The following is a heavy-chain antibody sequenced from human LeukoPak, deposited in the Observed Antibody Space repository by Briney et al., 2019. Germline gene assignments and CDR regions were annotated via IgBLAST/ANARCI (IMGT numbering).Heavy chain of an antibody. Sequence: PSETLSLTCTVSGGSISSSAYYWGWIRQPPGKGLEWIGSISYSGGTYYNPSLKSRVTISVDTSKNQFSLKLSSVTAADTAVYYCAGGPPTMAATPSSWGQGTLVTVSS. CDR2: ISYSGGT. CDR1: GGSISSSAYY. J-gene: IGHJ5*02. D-gene: IGHD2-15*01. V-gene: IGHV4-39*07. CDR3: AGGPPTMAATPSS.